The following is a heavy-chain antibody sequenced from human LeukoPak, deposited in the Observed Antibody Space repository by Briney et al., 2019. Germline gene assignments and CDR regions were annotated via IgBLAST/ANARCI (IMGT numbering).Heavy chain of an antibody. CDR3: ARGRGIVVVVAEIYGMDV. CDR2: ISHSGST. CDR1: GGSISSSNW. V-gene: IGHV4-4*02. Sequence: PSGTLSLTCAVSGGSISSSNWWSWVRQPPGKGLERIGEISHSGSTNYSPSLKSRVTVSVDTSKNQFSLILSSVTAADTAVYYCARGRGIVVVVAEIYGMDVWGQGTTVTVSS. J-gene: IGHJ6*02. D-gene: IGHD2-15*01.